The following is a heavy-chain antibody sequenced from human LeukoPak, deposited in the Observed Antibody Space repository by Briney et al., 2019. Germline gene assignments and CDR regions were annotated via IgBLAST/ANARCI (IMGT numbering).Heavy chain of an antibody. CDR2: IYSGGST. CDR1: GFTVDSNN. V-gene: IGHV3-53*01. D-gene: IGHD3-22*01. J-gene: IGHJ4*02. CDR3: ATGSGHYYDR. Sequence: GGSLRLSCAASGFTVDSNNLNWVRQAPGKGLEWVSVIYSGGSTYYADSVKGRFTISRDNSKNTLYLQMSSLTAEDTAVYYCATGSGHYYDRWGQGTLVTVSS.